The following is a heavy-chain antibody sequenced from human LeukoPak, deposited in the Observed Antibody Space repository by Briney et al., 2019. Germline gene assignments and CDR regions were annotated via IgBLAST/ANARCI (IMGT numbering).Heavy chain of an antibody. CDR3: ARGYDSIDY. CDR1: GYTFTGYY. J-gene: IGHJ4*02. V-gene: IGHV1-2*02. Sequence: VASVKVSCKASGYTFTGYYMHWVRQAPGQGLEWMGWINPNSGGTNYEQKFQGRVTMTRDTSINAAYMELSRLRSDDTAVYYCARGYDSIDYWGQGTLVTVSS. D-gene: IGHD3-3*01. CDR2: INPNSGGT.